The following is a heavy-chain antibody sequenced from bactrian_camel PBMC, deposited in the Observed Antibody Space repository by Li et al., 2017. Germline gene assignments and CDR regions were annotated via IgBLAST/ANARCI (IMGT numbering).Heavy chain of an antibody. Sequence: HVQLVESGGGLVQPGGSLRLTCVASGFTFSSYSMSWVRQAPGKGLEWVSSIRGDGKLTYYGDAVKGRFTISRDNAQNTVYLQMNSLKPDDTAVYSCARVRGVVAVGFVDYWGQGTQVTVS. V-gene: IGHV3S6*01. D-gene: IGHD6*01. CDR3: ARVRGVVAVGFVDY. CDR1: GFTFSSYS. J-gene: IGHJ4*01. CDR2: IRGDGKLT.